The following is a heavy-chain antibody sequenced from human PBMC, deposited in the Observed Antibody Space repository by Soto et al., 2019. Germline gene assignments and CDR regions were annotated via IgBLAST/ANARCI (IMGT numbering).Heavy chain of an antibody. CDR2: IWYDGSNT. D-gene: IGHD1-26*01. CDR1: GFTFSSYG. Sequence: QVQLVESGGGVVQPGRSLRLSCAASGFTFSSYGMHWVRQAPGKGLEWVAVIWYDGSNTYYADSVRGRFTISRDNSKKTLYLQMNSLRAEAEAVDYCAIWQVVGGNAFDIWGPGTMVPGSS. V-gene: IGHV3-33*01. CDR3: AIWQVVGGNAFDI. J-gene: IGHJ3*02.